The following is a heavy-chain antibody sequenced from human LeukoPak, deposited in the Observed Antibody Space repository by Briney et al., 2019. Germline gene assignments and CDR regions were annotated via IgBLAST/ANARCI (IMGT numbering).Heavy chain of an antibody. CDR1: GGSFSGYY. D-gene: IGHD3-22*01. CDR2: INHSGST. J-gene: IGHJ1*01. V-gene: IGHV4-34*01. CDR3: ARPLGYSYGYFQH. Sequence: SETLSLTCAVYGGSFSGYYWSWIRQPPGKGLEWIGEINHSGSTNYNPSLKSRVTISVDTSKNQFSLKLSSVTAADTAVYYCARPLGYSYGYFQHWGQGTLVTVSS.